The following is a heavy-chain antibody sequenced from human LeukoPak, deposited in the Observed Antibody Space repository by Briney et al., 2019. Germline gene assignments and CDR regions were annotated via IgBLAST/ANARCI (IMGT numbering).Heavy chain of an antibody. D-gene: IGHD6-13*01. CDR2: IYYSGST. V-gene: IGHV4-39*01. CDR1: GGSISSSSYN. CDR3: ARQRAAAGKNWFDP. Sequence: SETLSLTCTVSGGSISSSSYNWGWIRQPPGKGLEWIGSIYYSGSTYYNPSLKSRVTISVDTSKNQFSLKLSSVTAADTAVYYCARQRAAAGKNWFDPWGQGTLVTVSS. J-gene: IGHJ5*02.